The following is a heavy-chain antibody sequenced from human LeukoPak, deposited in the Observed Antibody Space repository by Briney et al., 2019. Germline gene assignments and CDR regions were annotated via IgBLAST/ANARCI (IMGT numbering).Heavy chain of an antibody. CDR1: GFTFSSYG. V-gene: IGHV3-30*02. J-gene: IGHJ6*03. CDR3: AKDRRDYYYMDV. Sequence: GGSLRLSCAASGFTFSSYGMHWVRQAPGKGLEWVAFIRYDGSNKYYADSVKGRFTISRDNSKNTLYLQMNSLRAEDTAVYYCAKDRRDYYYMDVWGKGTTVTVSS. CDR2: IRYDGSNK.